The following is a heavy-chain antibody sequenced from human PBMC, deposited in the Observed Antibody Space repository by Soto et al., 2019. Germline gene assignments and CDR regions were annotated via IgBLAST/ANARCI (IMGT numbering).Heavy chain of an antibody. J-gene: IGHJ4*02. CDR1: GGSISSYY. D-gene: IGHD5-18*01. Sequence: QVQLQESGPGLVKPSETLSLTCTVSGGSISSYYWSWIRQPPGKGLEWIGYIYYSGSTNYNPSLKSRVTISVDTSKNQVALKLSSVTAADTAVYYCARGLRYSYGMDYWGQGTLVTVSS. CDR3: ARGLRYSYGMDY. V-gene: IGHV4-59*01. CDR2: IYYSGST.